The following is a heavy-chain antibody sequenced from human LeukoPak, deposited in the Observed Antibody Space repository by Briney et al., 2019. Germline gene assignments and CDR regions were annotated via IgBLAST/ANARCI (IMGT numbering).Heavy chain of an antibody. CDR2: ISGSSGYI. V-gene: IGHV3-21*06. J-gene: IGHJ4*02. CDR1: GFTVSSNS. CDR3: GRDLPTVTSIDY. D-gene: IGHD4-17*01. Sequence: GGSLRLSCTVSGFTVSSNSMSWVRQAPGKGLEWVSSISGSSGYIFYADSVKGRFTISRDNAKNSLYLQMNSLRAEDTAVYYCGRDLPTVTSIDYWGQGTLVTVSS.